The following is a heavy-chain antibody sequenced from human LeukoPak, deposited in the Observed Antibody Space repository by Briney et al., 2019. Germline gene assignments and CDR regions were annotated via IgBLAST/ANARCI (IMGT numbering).Heavy chain of an antibody. CDR2: TYSGGST. J-gene: IGHJ6*03. CDR1: GFTVSSNY. CDR3: ARRGAYRGGYYYYYMDV. D-gene: IGHD4-11*01. Sequence: QPGRSLRLSCAASGFTVSSNYMSWVRQAPGKGLEWVSVTYSGGSTYYADSVKGRFTISRDNSKNTLYLQMNSLRAEDTAVYYCARRGAYRGGYYYYYMDVWGKGTTVTVSS. V-gene: IGHV3-66*02.